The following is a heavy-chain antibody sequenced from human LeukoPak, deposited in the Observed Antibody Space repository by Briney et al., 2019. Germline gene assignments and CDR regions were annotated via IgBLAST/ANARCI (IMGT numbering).Heavy chain of an antibody. V-gene: IGHV3-48*03. CDR3: ARDGLLGYYDSSGFGNDY. J-gene: IGHJ4*02. CDR1: GFTFSSYE. D-gene: IGHD3-22*01. Sequence: QPGGSLRLSCAASGFTFSSYEMNWVRQAPGKGLEWVSYISSSGSTIYYADPVKGRFTISRYNAQNSLYLQMNSLRAEDTAVYYCARDGLLGYYDSSGFGNDYWGQGTLVTVSS. CDR2: ISSSGSTI.